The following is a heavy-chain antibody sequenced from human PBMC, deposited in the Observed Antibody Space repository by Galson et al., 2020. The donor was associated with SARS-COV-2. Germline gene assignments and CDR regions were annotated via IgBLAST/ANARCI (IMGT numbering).Heavy chain of an antibody. V-gene: IGHV3-9*01. D-gene: IGHD3-9*01. Sequence: SLRLFCAASGFTFHDYAMHWLRLAPATGLEWVSGISWYSGSIGYADSAKGRFTISRDNAKNSLYLQMNSLRAEDTALYYCAKDSYYDILTGYYGLDYWGQGTLVTVSS. CDR3: AKDSYYDILTGYYGLDY. CDR2: ISWYSGSI. CDR1: GFTFHDYA. J-gene: IGHJ4*02.